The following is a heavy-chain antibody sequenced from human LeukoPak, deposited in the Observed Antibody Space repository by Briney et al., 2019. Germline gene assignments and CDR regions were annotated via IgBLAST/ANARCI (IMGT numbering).Heavy chain of an antibody. CDR1: GFTFSSSG. V-gene: IGHV3-23*01. CDR2: MSGSGGGT. D-gene: IGHD6-19*01. CDR3: AKPHLSIAVAATTVLFFDY. J-gene: IGHJ4*02. Sequence: GGSLRLSCAASGFTFSSSGMSWVRQAPGKGLEWVSSMSGSGGGTYYADSVKGRFTISRDNSKNTLYLQMNSLRAEDTAVYYCAKPHLSIAVAATTVLFFDYWGQGTLVTVSS.